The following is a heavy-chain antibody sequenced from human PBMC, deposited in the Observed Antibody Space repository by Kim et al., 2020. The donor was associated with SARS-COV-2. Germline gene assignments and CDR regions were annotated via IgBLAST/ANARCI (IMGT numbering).Heavy chain of an antibody. D-gene: IGHD6-13*01. Sequence: GGSLRLSCAASGFTVSSNYMSWVRQAPGKGLEWVSVIYSGGSTYYADSVKGRFTISRDNSKNTLYLQMNSLRAEDTAVYYCAREIAAAGISSDAFDIWGQGTMVTVSS. CDR2: IYSGGST. V-gene: IGHV3-53*01. J-gene: IGHJ3*02. CDR1: GFTVSSNY. CDR3: AREIAAAGISSDAFDI.